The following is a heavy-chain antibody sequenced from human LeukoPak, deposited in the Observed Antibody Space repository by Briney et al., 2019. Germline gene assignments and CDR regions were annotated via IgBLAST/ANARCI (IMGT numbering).Heavy chain of an antibody. CDR3: ARVGYGSGSYRNYYYMDV. Sequence: GASVKVSCKASGYTFTSYYMHWVRQAPGQGLEWMGWINPNSGGTNYAQKFQGRVTMTRDTSISTAYMELSRLRSDDTAVYYCARVGYGSGSYRNYYYMDVWGKGTTVTISS. CDR1: GYTFTSYY. D-gene: IGHD3-10*01. V-gene: IGHV1-2*02. CDR2: INPNSGGT. J-gene: IGHJ6*03.